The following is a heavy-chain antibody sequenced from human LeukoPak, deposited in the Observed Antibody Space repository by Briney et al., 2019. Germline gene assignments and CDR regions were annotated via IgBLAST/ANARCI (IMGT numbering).Heavy chain of an antibody. CDR3: ARVVGATFKGWFDP. CDR1: GYSISSGYY. J-gene: IGHJ5*02. Sequence: PSETLSLTCTVSGYSISSGYYWGWIRQPPGKGLEWIGSIYHSGSTYYNPSLKSRVTISVDTSKNQFSLKLSSVTAADTAVYYCARVVGATFKGWFDPRGQGTLVTVSS. V-gene: IGHV4-38-2*02. D-gene: IGHD1-26*01. CDR2: IYHSGST.